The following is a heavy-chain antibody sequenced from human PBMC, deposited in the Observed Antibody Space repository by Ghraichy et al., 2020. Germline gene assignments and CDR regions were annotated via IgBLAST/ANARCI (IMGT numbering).Heavy chain of an antibody. CDR3: ARGGEWDELELQSRLDY. Sequence: ASVKVSCKASGYTFTSYGISWVRQAPGQGLEWMGWISAYNGNTNYAQKLQGRVTMTTDTSTSTAYMELRSLRSDDTAVYYCARGGEWDELELQSRLDYWGQGTLVTVSS. CDR2: ISAYNGNT. CDR1: GYTFTSYG. J-gene: IGHJ4*02. V-gene: IGHV1-18*01. D-gene: IGHD1-7*01.